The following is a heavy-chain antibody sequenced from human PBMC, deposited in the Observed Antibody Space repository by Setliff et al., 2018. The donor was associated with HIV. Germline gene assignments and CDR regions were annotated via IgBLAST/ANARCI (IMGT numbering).Heavy chain of an antibody. CDR1: GGSIRTGNYY. Sequence: SETLSLTCTVSGGSIRTGNYYWSWIRQPPGKGLEWIGYIYYSGSTNYNPSLRSRVTISVDTSKSQFSLKLSSVTAADTAVYYCARAVVAYMDVWGKGTTVTVSS. J-gene: IGHJ6*03. D-gene: IGHD5-12*01. V-gene: IGHV4-61*01. CDR3: ARAVVAYMDV. CDR2: IYYSGST.